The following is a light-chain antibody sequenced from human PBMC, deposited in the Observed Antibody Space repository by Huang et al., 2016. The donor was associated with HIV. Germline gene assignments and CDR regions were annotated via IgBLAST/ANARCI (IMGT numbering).Light chain of an antibody. Sequence: EIVLTQSQATLSVSPGERAILLCRASQNIETNVALSQQKPGQAPRLLIFGASTRATGISARFTGGGSETEFTLTINSVQSEDVAMYYCHQYNDWPPWTFGQGTRVEI. J-gene: IGKJ1*01. CDR2: GAS. V-gene: IGKV3-15*01. CDR3: HQYNDWPPWT. CDR1: QNIETN.